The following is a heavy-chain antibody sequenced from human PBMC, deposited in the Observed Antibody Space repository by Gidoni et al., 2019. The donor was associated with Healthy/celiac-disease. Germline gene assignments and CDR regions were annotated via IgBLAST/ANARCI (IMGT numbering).Heavy chain of an antibody. CDR1: GYTFTSYA. V-gene: IGHV1-3*01. CDR2: INAGNGNT. J-gene: IGHJ4*02. Sequence: QVQLVQSGAEVKKPGASVKVSCKASGYTFTSYAMHWVRQAPGQRLERMGWINAGNGNTKYSQKFQGRVTITRDTSASTAYMELSSLRSEDTAVYYCARAYWQWLVPLWSHWGQGTLVTVSS. CDR3: ARAYWQWLVPLWSH. D-gene: IGHD6-19*01.